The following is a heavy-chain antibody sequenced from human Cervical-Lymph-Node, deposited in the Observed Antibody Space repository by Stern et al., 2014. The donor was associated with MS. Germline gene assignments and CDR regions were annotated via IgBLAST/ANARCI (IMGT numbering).Heavy chain of an antibody. CDR3: ARGGASWRYGMDV. J-gene: IGHJ6*02. CDR2: INTNTGHP. D-gene: IGHD5-12*01. CDR1: GYSFTNYA. V-gene: IGHV7-4-1*02. Sequence: VQLVESGSELKKPGASVKVSCKASGYSFTNYAMNWVRQAPGQGLEWMGWINTNTGHPTYGQGYTVRFGLSCDTSVRTAYLQISSLKVEDTAVYYCARGGASWRYGMDVWGQGTTVTVSS.